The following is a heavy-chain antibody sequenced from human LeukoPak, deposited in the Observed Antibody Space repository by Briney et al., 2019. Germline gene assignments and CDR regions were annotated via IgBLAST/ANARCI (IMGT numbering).Heavy chain of an antibody. D-gene: IGHD3-10*01. CDR2: IYYSGST. V-gene: IGHV4-39*07. Sequence: SETLSLTCTVSGGSISSSSYYWGWIRQPPGKGLEWIGSIYYSGSTYYNPSLKSRVTISVDTSKNQFSLKLSSETAADTAVYYCARDSVVRHFTDYWGQGTLVTVSS. CDR3: ARDSVVRHFTDY. J-gene: IGHJ4*02. CDR1: GGSISSSSYY.